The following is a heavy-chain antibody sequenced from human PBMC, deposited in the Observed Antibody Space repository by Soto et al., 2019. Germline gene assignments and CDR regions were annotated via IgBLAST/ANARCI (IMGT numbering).Heavy chain of an antibody. CDR1: GYTFTGYY. CDR2: INPNSGGT. D-gene: IGHD3-10*01. Sequence: QVQLVQSGAEVKKPGASVKVSCKASGYTFTGYYMHWVRQAPGQGLEWMGWINPNSGGTNYAQKFEGWVTMTRDTSISTAYMELSRLRSDVTAVYYCARDARGDEAPMDYWGQGTLVTVSS. V-gene: IGHV1-2*04. CDR3: ARDARGDEAPMDY. J-gene: IGHJ4*02.